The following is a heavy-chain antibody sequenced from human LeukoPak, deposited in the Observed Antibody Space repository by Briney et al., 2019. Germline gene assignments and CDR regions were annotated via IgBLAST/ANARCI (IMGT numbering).Heavy chain of an antibody. Sequence: PGGSLRLSCAASGFTFSSYWMSWVRQAPGKGLEWVANIKQDGSEKYYVDSVKGRFTISRDNAKNSLSLQMNSLRAEDTALYYCARCSSTSYYFDYWGQGTLVTVSS. J-gene: IGHJ4*02. CDR2: IKQDGSEK. CDR3: ARCSSTSYYFDY. V-gene: IGHV3-7*01. CDR1: GFTFSSYW. D-gene: IGHD2-2*01.